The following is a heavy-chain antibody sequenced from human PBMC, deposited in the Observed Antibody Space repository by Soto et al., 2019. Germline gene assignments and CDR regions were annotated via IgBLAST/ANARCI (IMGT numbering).Heavy chain of an antibody. CDR2: INHSGST. V-gene: IGHV4-34*01. J-gene: IGHJ4*02. CDR1: GGSFSGYY. D-gene: IGHD2-15*01. CDR3: ARPMATGYSFDY. Sequence: SETLSLTCAVYGGSFSGYYWSWIRQPPGKGLEWIGEINHSGSTNYNPPLKSRVTISVDTSKNQFSLKLSSVTAADTAVYYCARPMATGYSFDYWGQGTLVTVSS.